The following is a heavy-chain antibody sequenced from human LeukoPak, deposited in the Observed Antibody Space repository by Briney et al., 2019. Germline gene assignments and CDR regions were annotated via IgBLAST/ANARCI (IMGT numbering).Heavy chain of an antibody. V-gene: IGHV3-23*01. CDR3: ARGRWLQFMDY. Sequence: GGSLRLSCAASGFTFSSYGMSWVRQAPGKGLEWVSAISGSGGSTYYADSVKGRFTISRDNSKNTLYLQMNSLRAEDTAVYYCARGRWLQFMDYWGQGTLVTVSS. CDR1: GFTFSSYG. CDR2: ISGSGGST. J-gene: IGHJ4*02. D-gene: IGHD5-24*01.